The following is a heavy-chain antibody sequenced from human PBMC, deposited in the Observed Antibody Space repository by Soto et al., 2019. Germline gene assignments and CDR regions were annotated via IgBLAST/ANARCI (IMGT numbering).Heavy chain of an antibody. Sequence: GGSLRLSCAASGFTFSSYGMHWVRQAPGKGLEWVAVISYDGSNKYHADSVKGRFTISRDNSKNTLYLQMNSLRAEDTAVYYCAKVSQTYYYDINDMDVWGQGTTVTVSS. CDR3: AKVSQTYYYDINDMDV. J-gene: IGHJ6*02. D-gene: IGHD3-22*01. CDR1: GFTFSSYG. V-gene: IGHV3-30*18. CDR2: ISYDGSNK.